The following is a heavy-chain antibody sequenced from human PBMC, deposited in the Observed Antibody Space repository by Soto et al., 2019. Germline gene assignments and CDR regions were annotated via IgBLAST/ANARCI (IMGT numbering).Heavy chain of an antibody. CDR2: IHHSGNT. CDR3: ASNTGYKFGY. V-gene: IGHV4-34*01. J-gene: IGHJ4*02. D-gene: IGHD2-2*02. Sequence: QVQLQQWGAGLVKPSETLFLTCRVLGGVFRDYNWNWIRQSPGEGPEWIGEIHHSGNTNHNPSLKSRVTMSVDTYKSQFSLKMSSGTAADTAVYYCASNTGYKFGYWGQGLLVTVSS. CDR1: GGVFRDYN.